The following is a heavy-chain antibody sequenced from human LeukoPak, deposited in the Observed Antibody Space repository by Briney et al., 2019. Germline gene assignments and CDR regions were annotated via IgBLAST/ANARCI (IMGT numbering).Heavy chain of an antibody. Sequence: SVKVSCKASGGTFSSYAISWVRQAPGQGLEWMGGIIPIFGTANYAQKVQGRVTITADESTSTAYMELSSLRSEDTAVYYCARGASGSYYFDYWGQGTLVTVSS. D-gene: IGHD1-26*01. CDR1: GGTFSSYA. J-gene: IGHJ4*02. CDR2: IIPIFGTA. CDR3: ARGASGSYYFDY. V-gene: IGHV1-69*13.